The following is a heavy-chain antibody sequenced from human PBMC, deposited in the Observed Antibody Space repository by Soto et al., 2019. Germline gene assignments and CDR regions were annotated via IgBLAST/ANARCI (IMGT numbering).Heavy chain of an antibody. CDR2: ISYDGSNK. V-gene: IGHV3-30*18. CDR3: AKEEDYYDSSGPAFDI. D-gene: IGHD3-22*01. Sequence: GGSLRLSCAASGFTFSSYGMHWVRQAPGKGLEWVAVISYDGSNKYYADSVKGRFTISRDNSKNTLYLQMNSLRAEDTAVYYCAKEEDYYDSSGPAFDIWGQGTMVTVSS. CDR1: GFTFSSYG. J-gene: IGHJ3*02.